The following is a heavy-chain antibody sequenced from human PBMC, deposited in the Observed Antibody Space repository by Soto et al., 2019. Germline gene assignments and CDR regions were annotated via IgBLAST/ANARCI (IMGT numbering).Heavy chain of an antibody. Sequence: SETLSLTCTVSGDSISSGDYYWSWIRQPPGKGREGFGYIYYSGSTYYNPSLKSRVTISVDTSKNQFSLKLSSVTAADTAVYYCARGVYDILTGPHDYYYYDMDVWGQGTTVTVSS. CDR2: IYYSGST. CDR1: GDSISSGDYY. J-gene: IGHJ6*02. V-gene: IGHV4-30-4*01. D-gene: IGHD3-9*01. CDR3: ARGVYDILTGPHDYYYYDMDV.